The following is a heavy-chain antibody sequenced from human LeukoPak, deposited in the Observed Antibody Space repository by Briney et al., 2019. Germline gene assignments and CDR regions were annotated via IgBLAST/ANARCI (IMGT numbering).Heavy chain of an antibody. V-gene: IGHV4-4*07. CDR3: ARGQYHLLYWYFDL. D-gene: IGHD2-2*01. CDR1: GGSISSYY. CDR2: IYSSGST. J-gene: IGHJ2*01. Sequence: PSEILSLTCTVSGGSISSYYWSWIRQPAGKGLEWIGGIYSSGSTNYNPSLKSRVTMSVDTSKNHFSLKLSSVTAADTAVYYCARGQYHLLYWYFDLWGRGTLVTVSS.